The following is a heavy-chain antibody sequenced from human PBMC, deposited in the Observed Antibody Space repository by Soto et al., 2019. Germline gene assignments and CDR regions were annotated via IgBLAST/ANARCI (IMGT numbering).Heavy chain of an antibody. CDR3: ARGRYALGV. V-gene: IGHV3-48*03. CDR2: ITSGGTVF. J-gene: IGHJ6*02. D-gene: IGHD3-9*01. Sequence: PXGSLRLSCAAAGFNVGDYEMNWVRQAPGKGLEWISMITSGGTVFYYADSVRGRFAISRDDTENSLHLQMNSLRVEDTAMYYCARGRYALGVWGQGTTVTVSS. CDR1: GFNVGDYE.